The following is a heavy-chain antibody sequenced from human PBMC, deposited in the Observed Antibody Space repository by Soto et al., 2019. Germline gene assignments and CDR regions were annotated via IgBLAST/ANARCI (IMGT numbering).Heavy chain of an antibody. CDR1: GGSIGSSSYY. J-gene: IGHJ4*02. Sequence: SETLSLTCTVSGGSIGSSSYYWGWIRQPPGKGLEWIGTIYYSGSTYYNPSLKSRVTISVDTSKNQFSLKLSSVTAADTAVYYCVRLRSVATRSFDYWGQGTLVTVSS. V-gene: IGHV4-39*01. D-gene: IGHD5-12*01. CDR2: IYYSGST. CDR3: VRLRSVATRSFDY.